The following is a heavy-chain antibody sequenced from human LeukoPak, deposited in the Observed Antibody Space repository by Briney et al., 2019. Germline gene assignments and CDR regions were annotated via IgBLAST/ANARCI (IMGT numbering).Heavy chain of an antibody. D-gene: IGHD5-18*01. CDR3: ARAPTTAMVIGNYYYYGMDV. CDR1: GGTFSSYA. V-gene: IGHV1-69*04. Sequence: GSSVTVSCKASGGTFSSYAISWVRQAPGQGLEWMGRIIPILGIANYAQKFQGRVTITADKSTSTAYMELSSLRSEDTAVYYCARAPTTAMVIGNYYYYGMDVWGQGTTVTVSS. J-gene: IGHJ6*02. CDR2: IIPILGIA.